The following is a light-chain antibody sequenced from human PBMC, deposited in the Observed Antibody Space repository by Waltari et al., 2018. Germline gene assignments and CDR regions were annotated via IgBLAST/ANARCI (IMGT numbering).Light chain of an antibody. V-gene: IGLV1-47*01. CDR1: NSNIGNSH. CDR3: GGWDDSLNGWV. J-gene: IGLJ3*02. CDR2: RNN. Sequence: QSVMTQPPSASGSPGQRVNIPCSGSNSNIGNSHVYWYHQLPGAAPKLLIYRNNQRPSGVPDRFSVSKSGTSASLAISGLRSEDEGDYYCGGWDDSLNGWVFGGGTKLTVL.